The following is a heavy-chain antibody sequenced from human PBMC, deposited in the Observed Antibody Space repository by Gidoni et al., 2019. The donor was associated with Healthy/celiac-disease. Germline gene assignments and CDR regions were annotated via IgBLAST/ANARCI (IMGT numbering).Heavy chain of an antibody. CDR3: ARLGSSWLSFDY. V-gene: IGHV3-48*03. Sequence: EVQLVESGGGLVQPGGSLRLSCAASGFPFSSYEMNWVRQAPGKGLEWVSYISSSGSTIYYADSVKGRFTISRDNAKNSLYLQMNSLRAEDTAVYYCARLGSSWLSFDYWGQGTLVTVSS. CDR2: ISSSGSTI. D-gene: IGHD6-13*01. CDR1: GFPFSSYE. J-gene: IGHJ4*02.